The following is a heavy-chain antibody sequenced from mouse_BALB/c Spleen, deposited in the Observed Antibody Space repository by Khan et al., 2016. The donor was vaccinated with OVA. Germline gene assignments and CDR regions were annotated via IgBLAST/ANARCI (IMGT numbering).Heavy chain of an antibody. J-gene: IGHJ4*01. CDR3: ARQPYWHYSNMDY. Sequence: QVQLKESGPGLVAPSQSLSITCTISGFSLTNYGVHWVRQPPGKGLEWLVVIWNDGNTAYNSALKSRMTICKDNSKNQVILKMNSLQTDDTAMYFCARQPYWHYSNMDYWGQGTSVTVSS. CDR1: GFSLTNYG. V-gene: IGHV2-6-1*01. D-gene: IGHD1-2*01. CDR2: IWNDGNT.